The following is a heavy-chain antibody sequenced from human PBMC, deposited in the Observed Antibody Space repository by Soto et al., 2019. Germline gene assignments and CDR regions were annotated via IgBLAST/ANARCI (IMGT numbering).Heavy chain of an antibody. J-gene: IGHJ4*02. CDR2: LYHSGST. V-gene: IGHV4-39*07. D-gene: IGHD3-3*01. CDR3: ARNSYYDFWSGYKRGFDL. CDR1: GGSVKNGSFY. Sequence: PSSSXSLTCTFSGGSVKNGSFYVSWIRQPSGNVLEWIGSLYHSGSTYYNPSLKSRVTISVDSSKKQFSLRLTSVTAEETAVYYCARNSYYDFWSGYKRGFDLWGQRTVVTVYS.